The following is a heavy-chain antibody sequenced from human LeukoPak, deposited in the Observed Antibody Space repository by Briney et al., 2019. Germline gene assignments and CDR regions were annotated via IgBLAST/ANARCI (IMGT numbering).Heavy chain of an antibody. Sequence: PGGSLRLSCATSGFNFSAYTMSWVRQAPGKGLEWVSVIYSGGSTYYADSVKGRFTISRDNSKNTLYLQMNSLRAEDTAVYYCARQRSGAGPYHFDYWGQGTLVTVSS. CDR2: IYSGGST. D-gene: IGHD1-26*01. CDR3: ARQRSGAGPYHFDY. J-gene: IGHJ4*02. V-gene: IGHV3-66*04. CDR1: GFNFSAYT.